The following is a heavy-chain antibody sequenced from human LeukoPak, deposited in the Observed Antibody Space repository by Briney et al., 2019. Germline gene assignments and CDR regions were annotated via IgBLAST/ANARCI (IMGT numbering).Heavy chain of an antibody. V-gene: IGHV4-31*03. CDR1: GGSISSGGYY. Sequence: PSQTLSLTCTVSGGSISSGGYYWSWIRQHSGKGLEWIGYIYYSGSTYYNPSLKSRVTISVDTSKNQFSLKLRSVTAADTAVYYCAKHYGSGSNDFDIWGQGTMVTVS. CDR3: AKHYGSGSNDFDI. J-gene: IGHJ3*02. CDR2: IYYSGST. D-gene: IGHD3-10*01.